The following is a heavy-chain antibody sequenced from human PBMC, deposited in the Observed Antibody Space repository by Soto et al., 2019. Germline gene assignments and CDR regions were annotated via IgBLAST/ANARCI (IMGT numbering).Heavy chain of an antibody. V-gene: IGHV3-23*01. CDR1: GFTFSSYA. CDR2: ISGSGGST. CDR3: ATRRDCSSTSCVFDY. D-gene: IGHD2-2*01. J-gene: IGHJ4*02. Sequence: PGGSLRLSCAASGFTFSSYAMSWVRQATGKGLEWVSGISGSGGSTYYADSVKGRFTISRETSKNTLYLQMNSLRAEDTAVYYCATRRDCSSTSCVFDYWGQGTLVTVSS.